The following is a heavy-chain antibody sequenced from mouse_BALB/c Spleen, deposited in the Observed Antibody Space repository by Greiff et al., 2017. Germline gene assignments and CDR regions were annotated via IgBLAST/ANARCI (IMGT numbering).Heavy chain of an antibody. CDR2: IYPGDGDT. D-gene: IGHD2-4*01. J-gene: IGHJ3*01. V-gene: IGHV1-80*01. CDR1: GYAFSSYW. CDR3: ARSGAVYYDYGFAY. Sequence: QVQLQQSGAELVRPGSSVKISCKASGYAFSSYWMNWVKQRPGQGLEWIGQIYPGDGDTNYNGKFKGKATLTADKSSSTAYMQLSSLASEDSAVYYCARSGAVYYDYGFAYWGQGTLVTVSA.